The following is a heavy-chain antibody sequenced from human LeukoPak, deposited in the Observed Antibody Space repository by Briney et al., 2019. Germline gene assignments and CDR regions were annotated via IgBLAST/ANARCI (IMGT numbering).Heavy chain of an antibody. V-gene: IGHV4-39*01. CDR3: ARQIRYTYDPNWFHP. D-gene: IGHD5-12*01. CDR2: IYYGGNI. J-gene: IGHJ5*02. Sequence: PSETLSLTCSVSGDSIAATSYYWAWIRQPPGKGLEWMGSIYYGGNINYDPSLQSRVTISIDTSKNQFSLSLTSVTAADTAVYFCARQIRYTYDPNWFHPWGQGTLVTVSS. CDR1: GDSIAATSYY.